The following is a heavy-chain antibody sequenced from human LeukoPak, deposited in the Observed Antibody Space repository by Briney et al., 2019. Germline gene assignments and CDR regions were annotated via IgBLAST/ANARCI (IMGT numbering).Heavy chain of an antibody. V-gene: IGHV1-69*01. CDR1: GGTFSSYA. D-gene: IGHD3-3*01. Sequence: ASVKVSCKASGGTFSSYAISWVRQAPGQGLEWMGGIIPIFGTANYAQKFQGRVTITADESTSTAYMELSSLRSEDTAVYYCARDWSRDDFWSGDYMDVWGKGTTVTVS. CDR2: IIPIFGTA. J-gene: IGHJ6*03. CDR3: ARDWSRDDFWSGDYMDV.